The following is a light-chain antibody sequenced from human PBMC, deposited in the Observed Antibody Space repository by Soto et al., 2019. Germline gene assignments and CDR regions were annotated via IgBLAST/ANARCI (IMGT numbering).Light chain of an antibody. J-gene: IGLJ1*01. CDR2: GVN. V-gene: IGLV2-14*01. CDR1: RSDIGDSNF. CDR3: ASFRSGTILV. Sequence: QSVLAQPASVSGSPGQSVTISCTGPRSDIGDSNFISWYQHSPGKAPRLLIYGVNNRPSGVSRRFSGSKAGNTASLTISGLLDDDEADYSCASFRSGTILVFGSGTKVTVL.